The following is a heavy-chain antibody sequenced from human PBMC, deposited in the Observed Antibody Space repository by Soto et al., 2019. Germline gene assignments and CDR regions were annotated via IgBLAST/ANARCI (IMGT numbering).Heavy chain of an antibody. Sequence: SETLSLTCTVSGGSISSSSYYWGWIRQPPGKGLEWIGSIYYSGSTYYNPSLKSRVTISVDTSKNQFSLKLSSVTAADTAVYYCARPLQPYYYDSSGSFLGWFDPWGQGTLVTVSS. CDR1: GGSISSSSYY. CDR2: IYYSGST. CDR3: ARPLQPYYYDSSGSFLGWFDP. J-gene: IGHJ5*02. V-gene: IGHV4-39*01. D-gene: IGHD3-22*01.